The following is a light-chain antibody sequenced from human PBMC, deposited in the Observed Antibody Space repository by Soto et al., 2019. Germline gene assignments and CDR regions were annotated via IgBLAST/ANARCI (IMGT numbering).Light chain of an antibody. CDR3: SSYSGASASSASYV. CDR1: SSDVGAFNL. CDR2: EVS. J-gene: IGLJ1*01. Sequence: QSVLTQPASVSGSPGQSITISCTGTSSDVGAFNLVSWYQQHPGKAPKLLIFEVSKRPSGVSIRFSGSKSGNTASLTISGLQAEDEADYYCSSYSGASASSASYVFATGTKVTVL. V-gene: IGLV2-23*02.